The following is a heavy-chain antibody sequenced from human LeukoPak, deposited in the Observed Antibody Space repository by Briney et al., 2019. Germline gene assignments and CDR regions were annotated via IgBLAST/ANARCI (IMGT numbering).Heavy chain of an antibody. Sequence: GGSLRLSCAASGFTFSSYSMNWVRQAPGKGLEWVSVIYSGGSTYYADSVKGRFTISRDNSKNTLYLQMNSLRAEDTAVYYCARDRSSSMAFDIWGQGTMVTVSS. D-gene: IGHD6-13*01. CDR1: GFTFSSYS. J-gene: IGHJ3*02. CDR3: ARDRSSSMAFDI. CDR2: IYSGGST. V-gene: IGHV3-66*01.